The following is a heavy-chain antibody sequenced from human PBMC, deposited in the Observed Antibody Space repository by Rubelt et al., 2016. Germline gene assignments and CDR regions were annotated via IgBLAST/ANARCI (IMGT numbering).Heavy chain of an antibody. CDR1: GGTFSSYA. Sequence: QVQLVQSGAEVKKPGSSVKVSCKASGGTFSSYAISWVRQAPGPGLEWLGGLIPNSGGTNYAQTVQGRGTRTRETSIRTAYMELSRLRSDDTAVYYCASSSGSYYSLDYWGQGTLVTVSS. J-gene: IGHJ4*02. CDR2: LIPNSGGT. V-gene: IGHV1-2*02. CDR3: ASSSGSYYSLDY. D-gene: IGHD1-26*01.